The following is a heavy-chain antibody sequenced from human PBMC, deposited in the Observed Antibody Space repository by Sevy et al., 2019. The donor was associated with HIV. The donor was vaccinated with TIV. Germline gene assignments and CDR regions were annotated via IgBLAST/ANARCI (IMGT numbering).Heavy chain of an antibody. CDR3: ARAGVDTAMVLSGNYYYYYGMDV. V-gene: IGHV3-11*01. D-gene: IGHD5-18*01. CDR1: GFTFSDYY. CDR2: ISRSGSTI. J-gene: IGHJ6*02. Sequence: GGSLRLSCAASGFTFSDYYMSWIRQAPGKGLEWVSYISRSGSTIYYADSVKGRFTISRDNAKNSLYLQMNSLRAEDTAVYYCARAGVDTAMVLSGNYYYYYGMDVWGQGTTVTVSS.